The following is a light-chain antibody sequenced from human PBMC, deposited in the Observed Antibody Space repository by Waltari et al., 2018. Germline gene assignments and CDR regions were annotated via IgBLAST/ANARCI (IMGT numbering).Light chain of an antibody. J-gene: IGKJ5*01. Sequence: TCRASQGISNYLAWFQQKPGEVPKRLIYAASSLQSGVPSRFSGSGSGTEFTLTISSLQPEDFATYYCLQHNSFPITFGQGTRLDIK. CDR1: QGISNY. CDR2: AAS. CDR3: LQHNSFPIT. V-gene: IGKV1-17*03.